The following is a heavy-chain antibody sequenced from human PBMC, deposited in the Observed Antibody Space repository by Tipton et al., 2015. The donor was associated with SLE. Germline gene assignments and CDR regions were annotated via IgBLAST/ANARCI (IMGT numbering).Heavy chain of an antibody. CDR1: GGSISSSSYY. CDR2: IYYSGST. D-gene: IGHD4-23*01. J-gene: IGHJ5*02. CDR3: ARGRGGNSRSWFDP. Sequence: TLSLTCTVSGGSISSSSYYWGWIRQPPGKGLEWIGSIYYSGSTYYNPSLKSRVTISVDTSKNQFSLKLSSVTAADTAVYYCARGRGGNSRSWFDPWGQGTLVTVSS. V-gene: IGHV4-39*01.